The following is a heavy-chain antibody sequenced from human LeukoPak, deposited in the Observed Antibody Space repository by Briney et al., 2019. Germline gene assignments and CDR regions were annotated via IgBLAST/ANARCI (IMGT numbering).Heavy chain of an antibody. Sequence: RGSLRLSCAASGFSFSDAWMNWVRQAPGKGLEWVGHIRSKADGGTPDYIAPVKGRFTISRDDSKDTLYLQMDSLNTEDTAVYYCAKDEEILTPFDYWGQGTLVTVSS. D-gene: IGHD2-15*01. CDR3: AKDEEILTPFDY. V-gene: IGHV3-15*07. CDR2: IRSKADGGTP. J-gene: IGHJ4*02. CDR1: GFSFSDAW.